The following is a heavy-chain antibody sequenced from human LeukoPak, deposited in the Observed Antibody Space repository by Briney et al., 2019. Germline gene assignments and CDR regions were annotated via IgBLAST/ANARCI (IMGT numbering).Heavy chain of an antibody. Sequence: HPGGSLRLSCAASGFSFGGYALHWVRQAPGKGLEWVASISWNGGDIVHADSVKGRFTISRDNAKNSLYLQMDSLRTEDTALYYCVKSGGYATAIRYFDLWGRGTLVTVSS. J-gene: IGHJ2*01. CDR3: VKSGGYATAIRYFDL. D-gene: IGHD2-21*02. CDR1: GFSFGGYA. V-gene: IGHV3-9*01. CDR2: ISWNGGDI.